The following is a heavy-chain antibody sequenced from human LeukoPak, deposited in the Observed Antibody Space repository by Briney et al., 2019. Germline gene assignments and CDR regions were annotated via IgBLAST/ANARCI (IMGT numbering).Heavy chain of an antibody. V-gene: IGHV4-4*09. J-gene: IGHJ5*02. D-gene: IGHD6-13*01. CDR2: IYTSGST. CDR1: GGSISSYY. CDR3: ARHHIAAALHWFDP. Sequence: SETLSLTCTVSGGSISSYYWSWIRQPPGKGLEWIGYIYTSGSTNYNPSLKSRVTISVDTSKNQFSLKLSSVTAADTAVYYCARHHIAAALHWFDPWGQGTLVTVSS.